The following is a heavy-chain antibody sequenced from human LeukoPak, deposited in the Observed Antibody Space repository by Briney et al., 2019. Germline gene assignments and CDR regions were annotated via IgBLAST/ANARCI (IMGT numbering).Heavy chain of an antibody. V-gene: IGHV1-69*05. CDR2: IIPIFGTA. CDR1: GGTFSSYA. D-gene: IGHD5-12*01. CDR3: ARDGNIGYSGYDYFDY. J-gene: IGHJ4*02. Sequence: GAPVKVSCKASGGTFSSYAISWVRQAPGQGLEWMGRIIPIFGTANYAQKFQGRVTITTDESTSTAYMELSSLRSEDTAVYYCARDGNIGYSGYDYFDYWGQGTLVTVSS.